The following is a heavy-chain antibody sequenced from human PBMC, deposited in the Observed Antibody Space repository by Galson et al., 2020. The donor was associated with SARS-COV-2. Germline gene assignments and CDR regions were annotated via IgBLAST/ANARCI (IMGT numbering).Heavy chain of an antibody. CDR1: GYSFTSYW. CDR2: IYPGDSDT. D-gene: IGHD2-15*01. V-gene: IGHV5-51*01. J-gene: IGHJ6*02. Sequence: KIGESLKISCKGSGYSFTSYWIGWVRQMPGKGLEWMGIIYPGDSDTRYSPSFQGQVTISADKSISTAYLQWSSLKASDTAMYYCARRGDQLGGGVVAANLGYYGMDVWGQGTTVTVSS. CDR3: ARRGDQLGGGVVAANLGYYGMDV.